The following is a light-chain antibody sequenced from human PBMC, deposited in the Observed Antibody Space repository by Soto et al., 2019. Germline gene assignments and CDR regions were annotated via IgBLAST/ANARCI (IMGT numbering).Light chain of an antibody. V-gene: IGKV3-20*01. Sequence: EILLTQSPATLSLSPGERATLSCRASQSVSSSYLAWYQQKPGQAPRLIIYGASSRATGIPDRFSGSGSGTDFTLTISRLEPEDVAVYYCQQYGSSPRTLGQGTKVDIK. CDR2: GAS. CDR1: QSVSSSY. CDR3: QQYGSSPRT. J-gene: IGKJ1*01.